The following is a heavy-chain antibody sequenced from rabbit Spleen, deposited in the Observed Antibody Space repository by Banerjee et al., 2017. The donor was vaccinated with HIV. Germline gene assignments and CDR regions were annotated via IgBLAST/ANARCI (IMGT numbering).Heavy chain of an antibody. CDR3: ARDLVGVIGWNFYL. D-gene: IGHD1-1*01. CDR2: INVATGKP. Sequence: QSLKESGGDLVKPGASLTLTCIASGFSFGDRDEMCWVRQAPGKGLEWIACINVATGKPVYATWAKGRFTISRTSSTTVTLRMTSLTAADTATYFCARDLVGVIGWNFYLWGQGTLVTVS. J-gene: IGHJ4*01. CDR1: GFSFGDRDE. V-gene: IGHV1S40*01.